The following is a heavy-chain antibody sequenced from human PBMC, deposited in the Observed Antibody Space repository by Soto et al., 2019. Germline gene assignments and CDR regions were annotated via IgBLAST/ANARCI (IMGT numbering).Heavy chain of an antibody. CDR3: ARQVYIGPTHNWFDP. J-gene: IGHJ5*02. V-gene: IGHV3-23*01. CDR1: GFTFSSYA. Sequence: GGSLRLSCAASGFTFSSYAMSWVRQAPGKGLEWVSAISGSGGSTYYADSVKGRFTISRDNSKNTLYLQMNSLRAEDTAVYYCARQVYIGPTHNWFDPWGQGTLVTVSS. CDR2: ISGSGGST. D-gene: IGHD2-8*01.